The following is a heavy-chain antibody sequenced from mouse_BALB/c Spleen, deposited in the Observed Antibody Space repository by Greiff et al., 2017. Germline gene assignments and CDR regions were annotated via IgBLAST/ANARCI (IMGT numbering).Heavy chain of an antibody. CDR1: GFSLTSYG. V-gene: IGHV2-9*02. D-gene: IGHD5-1*01. J-gene: IGHJ4*01. CDR3: ARGYLYAMDY. Sequence: VKLVESGPGLVAPSQSLSITCTVSGFSLTSYGVHWVRQPPGKGLEWLGVIWAGGSTNYNSALMSRLSISKDNSKSQVFLKMNSLQTDDTAMYYWARGYLYAMDYWGQGTSVTVSS. CDR2: IWAGGST.